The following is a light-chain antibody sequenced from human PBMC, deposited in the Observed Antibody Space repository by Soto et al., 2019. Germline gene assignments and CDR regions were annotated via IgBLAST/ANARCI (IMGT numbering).Light chain of an antibody. CDR2: GTS. CDR3: QQYGSSPPYT. V-gene: IGKV3-20*01. J-gene: IGKJ2*01. Sequence: EIVLTQSPGTLSLSPGDRATLSCRASQSVSNTYLAWYQQKPGQAPRLLIYGTSSRATGIPDRFSGSGSGTDLTLTISRLEPEDFVVYYCQQYGSSPPYTFGQGTKLEIK. CDR1: QSVSNTY.